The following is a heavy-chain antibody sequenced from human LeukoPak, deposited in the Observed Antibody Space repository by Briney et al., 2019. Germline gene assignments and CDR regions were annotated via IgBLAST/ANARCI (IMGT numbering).Heavy chain of an antibody. CDR1: GGTFSSYA. J-gene: IGHJ6*04. Sequence: SVKVSCKASGGTFSSYAISWVRQAPGQGLEWMGGIIPIFGTANYAQKFQGRVTITADKSTSTAYMELSSLRSEDTAVYYCARGGQASHYYYYYGMDVWGNGATVTVSS. CDR2: IIPIFGTA. CDR3: ARGGQASHYYYYYGMDV. V-gene: IGHV1-69*06.